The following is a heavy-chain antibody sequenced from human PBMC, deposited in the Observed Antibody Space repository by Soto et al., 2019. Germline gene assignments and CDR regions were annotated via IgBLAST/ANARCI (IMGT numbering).Heavy chain of an antibody. D-gene: IGHD6-13*01. CDR2: IIPILGIA. Sequence: GASVKVSCKASGGTFSSYTISWVRQAPGQGLEWMGRIIPILGIANYAQKFQGRVTITADKSTSTAYMELSSLRSEDTAVYYCARDEAAADDYFDYWGQGTLVTVSS. CDR1: GGTFSSYT. V-gene: IGHV1-69*04. CDR3: ARDEAAADDYFDY. J-gene: IGHJ4*02.